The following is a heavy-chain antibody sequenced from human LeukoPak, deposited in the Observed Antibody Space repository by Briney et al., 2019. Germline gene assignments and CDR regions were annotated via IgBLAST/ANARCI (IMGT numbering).Heavy chain of an antibody. J-gene: IGHJ4*02. CDR2: IRYDGSNK. CDR3: AKDEYITIFGVTFPGY. Sequence: PGGSLRLSCAASGFTFSSYGMHWVRQAPGKGLEWVAFIRYDGSNKYYADSVKGRFTISRDNSKNTLYLQMNSLRAEDTAVYYCAKDEYITIFGVTFPGYWGQGTLVTVSS. V-gene: IGHV3-30*02. CDR1: GFTFSSYG. D-gene: IGHD3-3*01.